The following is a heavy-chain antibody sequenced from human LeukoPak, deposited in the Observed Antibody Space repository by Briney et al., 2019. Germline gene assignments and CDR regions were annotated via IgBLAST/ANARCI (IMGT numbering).Heavy chain of an antibody. D-gene: IGHD3-22*01. CDR3: AKESGDDSSGYYEVFDY. J-gene: IGHJ4*02. CDR1: GFTFTSYA. V-gene: IGHV3-23*01. Sequence: GGSLRLSCTASGFTFTSYAMSWVRQAPGKGLEWVSVISGTGGSTNHADSVKGRFTISRDNSKNTLYLQMNSLRAEDTAVYYCAKESGDDSSGYYEVFDYWGRGTLVTVSS. CDR2: ISGTGGST.